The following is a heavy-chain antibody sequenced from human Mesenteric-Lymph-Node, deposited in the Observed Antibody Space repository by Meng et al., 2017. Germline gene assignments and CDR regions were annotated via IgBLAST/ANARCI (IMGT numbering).Heavy chain of an antibody. CDR3: VRAYDSSEFDY. CDR2: IGTAGDT. J-gene: IGHJ4*02. V-gene: IGHV3-13*01. D-gene: IGHD3-22*01. CDR1: GFTFSNYD. Sequence: EVQLVASGGGLVQPGGSRRLSWAASGFTFSNYDMHWARQATRKGLEWVSAIGTAGDTYYLGSVKGRFTISRENAKNSLYLQMSSLRAGDTAVYYCVRAYDSSEFDYWGQGTLVTVSS.